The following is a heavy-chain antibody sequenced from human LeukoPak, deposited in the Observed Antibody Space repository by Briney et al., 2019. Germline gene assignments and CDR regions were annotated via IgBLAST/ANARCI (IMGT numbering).Heavy chain of an antibody. Sequence: GGSLRLSCADSGFTFSSYAMSGVRQAPGKGLEWVSAISGSGGSTYYADSVKGRFTISRDNSKNTLYLQMNSLRAEDTAVYYCAKDGGRGNYPPLPDYFDYWGQGTLVTVSS. D-gene: IGHD1-7*01. CDR1: GFTFSSYA. CDR3: AKDGGRGNYPPLPDYFDY. J-gene: IGHJ4*02. V-gene: IGHV3-23*01. CDR2: ISGSGGST.